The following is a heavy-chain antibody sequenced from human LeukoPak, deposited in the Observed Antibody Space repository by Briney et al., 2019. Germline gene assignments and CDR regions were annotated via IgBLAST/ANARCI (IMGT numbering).Heavy chain of an antibody. J-gene: IGHJ4*02. CDR1: GGSFSGYY. CDR3: AREEGDDSSGYYYFDY. D-gene: IGHD3-22*01. CDR2: INHSGST. Sequence: SETLSLTCAVYGGSFSGYYWSWIRQPPGKGLEWIGEINHSGSTNYNPSLKSRVTISVDTSKNQFSLKLSSVTAADTAVYYCAREEGDDSSGYYYFDYWGQGTLVTVSS. V-gene: IGHV4-34*01.